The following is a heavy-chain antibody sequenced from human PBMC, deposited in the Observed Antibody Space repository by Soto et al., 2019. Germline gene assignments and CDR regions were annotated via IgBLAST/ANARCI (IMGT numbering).Heavy chain of an antibody. D-gene: IGHD7-27*01. J-gene: IGHJ4*02. CDR3: ARALRILGLFHFDY. CDR2: IYSGGST. CDR1: GFTVSSNY. Sequence: EVQLVESGGGLIQPGGSLRLSCAASGFTVSSNYMSWVRQAPGKGLEWVSVIYSGGSTYYADSVKGRFNISRDNSKNTLYLQMNSLRAEDTAVYYCARALRILGLFHFDYWGKGTLVTVSS. V-gene: IGHV3-53*01.